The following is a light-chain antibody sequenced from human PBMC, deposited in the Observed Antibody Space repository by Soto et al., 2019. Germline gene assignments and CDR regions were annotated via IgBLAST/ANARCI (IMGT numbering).Light chain of an antibody. CDR3: QSYDSSLSGSVGVV. V-gene: IGLV1-40*01. CDR1: SSNIGAGYD. Sequence: QAVLTQPPSVSGAPGQRVTISCTGSSSNIGAGYDVHWYQQLPGTAPKLLIYGNSNRPSGVPDRFSGSKSGTSASLAITGLQAEDEADYYCQSYDSSLSGSVGVVFGGGTKLTVL. J-gene: IGLJ2*01. CDR2: GNS.